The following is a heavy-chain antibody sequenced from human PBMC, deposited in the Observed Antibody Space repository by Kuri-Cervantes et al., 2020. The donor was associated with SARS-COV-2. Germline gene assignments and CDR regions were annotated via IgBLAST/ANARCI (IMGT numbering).Heavy chain of an antibody. CDR2: IYTSGST. D-gene: IGHD3-9*01. J-gene: IGHJ5*02. Sequence: GSLRLSCTVSGGSISSYYWSWIRQPAGKGLEWIGRIYTSGSTNYNPSLKSRVTISVDTSKNQFSLKLSSVTAADTAVYYCARASGRYFDWSHIWGQGTLVTVSS. V-gene: IGHV4-4*07. CDR3: ARASGRYFDWSHI. CDR1: GGSISSYY.